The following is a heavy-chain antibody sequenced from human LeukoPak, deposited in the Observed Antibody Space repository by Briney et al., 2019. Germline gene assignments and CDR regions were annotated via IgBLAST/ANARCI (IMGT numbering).Heavy chain of an antibody. CDR2: IHPSGML. CDR1: GASFSSGDQY. D-gene: IGHD3-22*01. J-gene: IGHJ4*02. V-gene: IGHV4-31*03. Sequence: SQTLSLTCPLSGASFSSGDQYWNWIRQSPGKGLEWIGSIHPSGMLYNNPSLESRVTISIDTSTNQFSLNLNSVTAADTAVYFCSRGLDSRKLGYWGQGTLVTVSS. CDR3: SRGLDSRKLGY.